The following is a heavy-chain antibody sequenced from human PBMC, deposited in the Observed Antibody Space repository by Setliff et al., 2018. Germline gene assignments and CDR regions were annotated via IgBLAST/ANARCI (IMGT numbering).Heavy chain of an antibody. CDR2: MNSDGSSE. V-gene: IGHV3-74*01. Sequence: LSLSCAASGFTLSSYWMYWVRQAPGEGLVWVSRMNSDGSSEGYADSVKGRFIISRDNSDILYLQMNSLRAEDTAVYYCAKIGRGGTFDQFFQDWGHGTLVTVSS. CDR3: AKIGRGGTFDQFFQD. J-gene: IGHJ1*01. CDR1: GFTLSSYW. D-gene: IGHD1-26*01.